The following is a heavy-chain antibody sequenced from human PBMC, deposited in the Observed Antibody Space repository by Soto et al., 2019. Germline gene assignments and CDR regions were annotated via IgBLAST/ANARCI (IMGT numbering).Heavy chain of an antibody. D-gene: IGHD6-6*01. CDR3: ARYSSSSEYFQH. CDR2: IYHSGST. V-gene: IGHV4-30-2*01. J-gene: IGHJ1*01. Sequence: SETLSLTCAVSGGSISSGGYSWSWIRQPPGKGLEWIGYIYHSGSTYYNPSLKSRVTISVDRSKNQFSLKLSSVTAADTAVYYCARYSSSSEYFQHWGQGTLVTVSS. CDR1: GGSISSGGYS.